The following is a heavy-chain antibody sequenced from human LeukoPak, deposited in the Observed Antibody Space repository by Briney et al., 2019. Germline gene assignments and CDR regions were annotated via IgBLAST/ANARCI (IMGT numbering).Heavy chain of an antibody. CDR2: IYSGGST. CDR3: AKDRDDIVVVVTHEGPSDY. Sequence: PGGSLRLSCAASGFTVSSNYMSWVRQAPGKGLEWVSVIYSGGSTYYADSVKGRFTISRDNSKNTLYLQMNSLRAEDTAVYYCAKDRDDIVVVVTHEGPSDYWGQGTLVTVSS. V-gene: IGHV3-53*01. CDR1: GFTVSSNY. J-gene: IGHJ4*02. D-gene: IGHD2-15*01.